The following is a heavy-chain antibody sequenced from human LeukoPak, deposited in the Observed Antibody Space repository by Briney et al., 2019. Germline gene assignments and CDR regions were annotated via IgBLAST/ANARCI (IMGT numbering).Heavy chain of an antibody. CDR3: ARMIAAAGHFDY. CDR1: GASISSGSYY. V-gene: IGHV4-39*07. J-gene: IGHJ4*02. Sequence: SETLSLTCIVSGASISSGSYYWGWIRQPPGKGLEWIGSIHNSGSTYYNPSLKSRVTISVDTSKNQFSLKLSSVTAADTAVYYCARMIAAAGHFDYWGQGTLVTVSS. CDR2: IHNSGST. D-gene: IGHD6-13*01.